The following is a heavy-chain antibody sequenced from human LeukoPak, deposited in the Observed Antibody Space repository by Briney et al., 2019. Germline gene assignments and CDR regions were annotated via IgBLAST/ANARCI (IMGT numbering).Heavy chain of an antibody. Sequence: PGGSLRLSCAASGFTVSSNEMSWVRQAPGKGLEWVSSISGGSTYYADSRKGRFTISRDNAKNSLYLQMNSLRAEDTAVYYCARGPGYSNYWGQGTLVTVSS. V-gene: IGHV3-38-3*01. J-gene: IGHJ4*02. CDR2: ISGGST. CDR1: GFTVSSNE. CDR3: ARGPGYSNY.